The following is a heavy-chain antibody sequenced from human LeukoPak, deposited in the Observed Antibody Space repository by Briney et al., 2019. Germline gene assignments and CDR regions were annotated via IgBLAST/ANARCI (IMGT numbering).Heavy chain of an antibody. CDR3: AREGIVDTASLKLDY. V-gene: IGHV3-30*01. CDR2: ISYDGSNK. CDR1: GFTFSSYA. J-gene: IGHJ4*02. D-gene: IGHD5-18*01. Sequence: GRSLRLSCAASGFTFSSYAMHWVRQAPGKGLEWVAVISYDGSNKYYADSVKGRFTISRDNSKNTLYLQMNSLRAEDTAVYYCAREGIVDTASLKLDYWGQGTLVTVSS.